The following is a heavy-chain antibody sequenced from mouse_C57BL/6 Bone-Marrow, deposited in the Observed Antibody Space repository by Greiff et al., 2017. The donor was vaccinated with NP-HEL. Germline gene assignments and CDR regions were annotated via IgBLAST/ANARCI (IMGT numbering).Heavy chain of an antibody. Sequence: EVKLVESGGGLVKPGGSLKLSCAASGFTFSSYTMSWVRQTPEKRLEWVATISGGGGNTYYPDSVKGRFTISRDNAKSTLYLQMSSLRSEDTALYYCARQGAAQATAWFAYWGQGTLVTVSA. CDR2: ISGGGGNT. J-gene: IGHJ3*01. CDR1: GFTFSSYT. V-gene: IGHV5-9*01. CDR3: ARQGAAQATAWFAY. D-gene: IGHD3-2*02.